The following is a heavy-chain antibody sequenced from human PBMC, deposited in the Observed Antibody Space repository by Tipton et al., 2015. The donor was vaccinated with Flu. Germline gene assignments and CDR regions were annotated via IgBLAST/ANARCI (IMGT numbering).Heavy chain of an antibody. D-gene: IGHD3-16*01. V-gene: IGHV3-74*01. CDR3: AREGDLSYPLDS. CDR2: INSDGRST. Sequence: SLRLSCAASGFTFSSYWMRWVRQAPGKGLVWVSRINSDGRSTNYADSVKGRFTISRDNAKNTLYLQMNSLRAEDTAVYYCAREGDLSYPLDSWGQGTLVPVSS. CDR1: GFTFSSYW. J-gene: IGHJ4*02.